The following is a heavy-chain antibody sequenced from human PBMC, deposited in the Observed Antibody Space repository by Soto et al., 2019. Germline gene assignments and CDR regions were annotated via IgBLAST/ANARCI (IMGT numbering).Heavy chain of an antibody. CDR1: GFTFSSHN. D-gene: IGHD1-26*01. V-gene: IGHV3-48*02. CDR2: ISAGGSSI. J-gene: IGHJ4*02. Sequence: EVQLVESGGGLVQPGGSLRLSCAASGFTFSSHNMNWVRQAPGKGLEWISYISAGGSSIYYADSVKGRFTISRDNAKNSLYLQMNSLRDEDTALYYCARSGNYRLDCWGQGTLVTVSS. CDR3: ARSGNYRLDC.